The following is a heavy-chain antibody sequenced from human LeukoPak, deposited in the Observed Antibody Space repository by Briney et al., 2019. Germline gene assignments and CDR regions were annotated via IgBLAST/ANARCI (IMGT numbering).Heavy chain of an antibody. D-gene: IGHD2-15*01. V-gene: IGHV4-39*07. CDR1: GGSISSSSYY. J-gene: IGHJ4*02. CDR3: ARVVGSPGGILDY. Sequence: SETLSLTCTVSGGSISSSSYYWGWIRQPPGTGLEWIGSIYYSGSTYYNPSLKSRVTISVDRSKNQFSLKLSSVTAADTAVYYCARVVGSPGGILDYWGQGTLVTVSS. CDR2: IYYSGST.